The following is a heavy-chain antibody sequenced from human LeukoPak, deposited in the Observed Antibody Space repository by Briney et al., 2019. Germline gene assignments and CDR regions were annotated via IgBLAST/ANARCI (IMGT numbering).Heavy chain of an antibody. CDR1: GFTFSSYA. J-gene: IGHJ4*02. V-gene: IGHV3-23*01. CDR3: AKGVSTRPLYYFDY. CDR2: ISASGAST. Sequence: GSLRLSCAASGFTFSSYAMNWVRQAPGKGLGWVSVISASGASTYNADSVKGRFTISRDNSKNTLYLQMNSLRVEDTALYFCAKGVSTRPLYYFDYWGQGTLVTVSS. D-gene: IGHD6-6*01.